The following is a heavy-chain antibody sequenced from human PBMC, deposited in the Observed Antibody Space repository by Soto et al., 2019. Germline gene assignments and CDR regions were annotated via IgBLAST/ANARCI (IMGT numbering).Heavy chain of an antibody. CDR2: IYYSGST. J-gene: IGHJ6*02. Sequence: SETLSLTCTVSGGSISSSSYYWVWIRQPPGKGLEWIGSIYYSGSTYYNPSLKSRVTISVDTSKNQFSLKLSSVTAADTAVYYCASLLMMGATSDRSTYYYYGMDVWGQGTTVTVSS. D-gene: IGHD1-26*01. CDR3: ASLLMMGATSDRSTYYYYGMDV. CDR1: GGSISSSSYY. V-gene: IGHV4-39*01.